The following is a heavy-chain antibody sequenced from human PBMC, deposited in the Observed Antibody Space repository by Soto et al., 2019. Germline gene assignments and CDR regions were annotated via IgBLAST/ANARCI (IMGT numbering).Heavy chain of an antibody. Sequence: VKVACKASGGRVSNFGVRWGTQTPGKGLAWMGGNVPVFSRPTYAQQFRGRLTTTADESATTRYLERISRRSVDTAVYYCAREGSGYNIWGQGTQLTVSS. D-gene: IGHD5-12*01. J-gene: IGHJ4*02. V-gene: IGHV1-69*01. CDR2: NVPVFSRP. CDR1: GGRVSNFG. CDR3: AREGSGYNI.